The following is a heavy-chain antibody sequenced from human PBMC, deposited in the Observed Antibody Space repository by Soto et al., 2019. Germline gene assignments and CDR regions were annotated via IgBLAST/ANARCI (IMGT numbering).Heavy chain of an antibody. J-gene: IGHJ5*02. Sequence: ASVKVSCKASGYTFTSYGISWVRQAPGQGLEWMGWISAYNGNTNYAQKFQGWVTMTRDTSISTAYMELSRLRSDDTAVYYCARVPTGGYSTQFDPWGQGTLVTVSS. CDR1: GYTFTSYG. D-gene: IGHD6-13*01. V-gene: IGHV1-18*01. CDR2: ISAYNGNT. CDR3: ARVPTGGYSTQFDP.